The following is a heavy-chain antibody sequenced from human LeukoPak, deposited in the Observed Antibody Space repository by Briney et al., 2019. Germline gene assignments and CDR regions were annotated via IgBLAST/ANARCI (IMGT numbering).Heavy chain of an antibody. V-gene: IGHV4-30-2*01. CDR2: IYHSGST. CDR3: TRGIFYGSGTYHQYYFDY. J-gene: IGHJ4*02. Sequence: SETLSLTCAVSGGSISSGGYSWSWIRQPPGKGLEWIGYIYHSGSTYYNPSLKSRVTISLDTPNNQFSLRLSSLTAADTAVYYCTRGIFYGSGTYHQYYFDYWGQGTLVAVSS. CDR1: GGSISSGGYS. D-gene: IGHD3-10*01.